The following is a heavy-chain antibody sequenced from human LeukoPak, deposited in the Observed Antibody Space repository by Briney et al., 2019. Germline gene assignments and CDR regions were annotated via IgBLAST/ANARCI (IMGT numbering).Heavy chain of an antibody. CDR3: AREDYGDYGWFDP. CDR1: GFTFSSYS. CDR2: ISSSSSYI. Sequence: GGSLRLSCAAPGFTFSSYSMNWVRQAPGKGLEWVSSISSSSSYIYYADSVKGRFTISRDNAKNSLYLQMNSLRAEDTAVYYCAREDYGDYGWFDPWGKGTLVTVSS. D-gene: IGHD4-17*01. V-gene: IGHV3-21*01. J-gene: IGHJ5*02.